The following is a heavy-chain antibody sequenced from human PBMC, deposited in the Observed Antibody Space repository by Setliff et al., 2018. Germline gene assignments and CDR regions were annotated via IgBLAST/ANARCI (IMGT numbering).Heavy chain of an antibody. J-gene: IGHJ4*02. V-gene: IGHV3-33*08. CDR2: IWGDGGTK. D-gene: IGHD2-15*01. CDR1: GFSFSSYG. Sequence: PGGSLRLSCEGPGFSFSSYGLHWVRQAPGKGLEWVAVIWGDGGTKYHADSVKGRFTISRDNSKNTLYLQMNSLRPEDTAVYYCARTCSGSGCYAGLESWGQGTPVTVSS. CDR3: ARTCSGSGCYAGLES.